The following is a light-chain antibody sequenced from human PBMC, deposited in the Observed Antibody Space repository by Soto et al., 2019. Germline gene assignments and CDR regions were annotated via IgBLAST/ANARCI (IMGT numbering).Light chain of an antibody. V-gene: IGKV1-5*01. J-gene: IGKJ4*01. CDR1: QSISSW. Sequence: DIQMTQSPSTLSASVGDRVTITCRASQSISSWLAWYQQKPGKAPKLLIYDASSLESGVPSRFSGSGSGTEFTLTISSLQPDDFATYYCQQYNSYPLPFGGGTKVDIK. CDR3: QQYNSYPLP. CDR2: DAS.